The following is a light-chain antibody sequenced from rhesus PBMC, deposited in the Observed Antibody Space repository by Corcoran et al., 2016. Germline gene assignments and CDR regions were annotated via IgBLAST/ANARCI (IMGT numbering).Light chain of an antibody. CDR1: QGITND. CDR2: EAS. CDR3: QHYYNIPLT. V-gene: IGKV1-25*01. Sequence: DIQMTQSPSSLSASVGDRVTITCRASQGITNDLAWYRHKPGETPKLVIYEASSLQSGIPSRFSGSGSGTDFTLTISRLQPEDCATYYCQHYYNIPLTFGGGTKVEIK. J-gene: IGKJ4*01.